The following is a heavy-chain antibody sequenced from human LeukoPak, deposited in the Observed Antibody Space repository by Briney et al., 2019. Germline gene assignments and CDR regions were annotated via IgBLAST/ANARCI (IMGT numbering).Heavy chain of an antibody. Sequence: TGGSLRLSCAASGFTFSSYDMHWVRQATGKGLEWVSAIGTAGDTYYPGSVKGRFIISRENAKNSLYLQMNSLRAGDTAVYYCANDGGYYYGSGSYSLVYWGQGTLVTVSS. CDR3: ANDGGYYYGSGSYSLVY. D-gene: IGHD3-10*01. CDR2: IGTAGDT. CDR1: GFTFSSYD. V-gene: IGHV3-13*01. J-gene: IGHJ4*02.